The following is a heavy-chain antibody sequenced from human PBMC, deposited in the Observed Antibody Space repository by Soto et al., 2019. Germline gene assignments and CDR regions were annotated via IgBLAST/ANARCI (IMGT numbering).Heavy chain of an antibody. CDR3: AKWYYDFWSGYGKYFQH. Sequence: GSLRLSCAASGFTFSSYAMSWVRQAPGKGLEWVSAISGSGGSTYYADSVKGRFTISRDNSKNTLYLQMNSLRAEDTAVYYCAKWYYDFWSGYGKYFQHWGQGTLVTVSS. D-gene: IGHD3-3*01. CDR1: GFTFSSYA. J-gene: IGHJ1*01. CDR2: ISGSGGST. V-gene: IGHV3-23*01.